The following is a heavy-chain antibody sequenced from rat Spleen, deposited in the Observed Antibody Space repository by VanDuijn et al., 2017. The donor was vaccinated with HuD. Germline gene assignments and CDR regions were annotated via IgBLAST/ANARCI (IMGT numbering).Heavy chain of an antibody. Sequence: EVQLVESGGGLVQPGRSLKLSCAASGFTFSNYYMAWVRQAPTKGLEWVAAIVDDGSNTFYRDSVKGRFTISRDNAKSTQYLQMDRLRFEETASYYGAIHHDDGYYHGPVLVVMDAWGQGASVTVSS. J-gene: IGHJ4*01. CDR3: AIHHDDGYYHGPVLVVMDA. CDR2: IVDDGSNT. CDR1: GFTFSNYY. V-gene: IGHV5S11*01. D-gene: IGHD1-12*03.